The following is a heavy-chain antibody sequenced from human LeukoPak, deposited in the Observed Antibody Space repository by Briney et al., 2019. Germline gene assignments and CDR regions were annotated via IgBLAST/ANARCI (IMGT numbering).Heavy chain of an antibody. Sequence: GGSVRVSCKASGYTFIDYYMHWVRQAPGQGLEWIGWISPNSGGTKYVQKFQGRVTMTRDTSITTVYMELSGLSFDDTAVYYCARGGGRYSVDYWAQGTLVIVSS. V-gene: IGHV1-2*02. D-gene: IGHD1-26*01. CDR1: GYTFIDYY. J-gene: IGHJ4*02. CDR3: ARGGGRYSVDY. CDR2: ISPNSGGT.